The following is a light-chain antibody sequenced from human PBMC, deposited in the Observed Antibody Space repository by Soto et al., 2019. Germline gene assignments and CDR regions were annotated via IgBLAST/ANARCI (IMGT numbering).Light chain of an antibody. CDR1: SSNIGAGFD. Sequence: QSVLTQSPSVSGAPGHRVTLSCTGSSSNIGAGFDVHWYQQLPGTAPKLLIYSNNIRPSGVPDRFSGSKSGTSASLAITGLQAEDEADYYCQSYDSSLSGYVVFGGGTKLTVL. V-gene: IGLV1-40*01. CDR2: SNN. CDR3: QSYDSSLSGYVV. J-gene: IGLJ2*01.